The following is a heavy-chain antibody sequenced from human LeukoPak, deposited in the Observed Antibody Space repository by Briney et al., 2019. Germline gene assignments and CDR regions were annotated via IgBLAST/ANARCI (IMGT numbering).Heavy chain of an antibody. V-gene: IGHV3-21*01. J-gene: IGHJ4*02. Sequence: GGSLRLSCAASGFTLNTYTMNWVRQAPGKGLEWVSSISSSNSYIYYADSVKGRFTISRDDAKNSLSLQMNSLRVEDTAVYYCARCTTGRTFGSLREIKRSREIDYWGQGTLVTVSS. CDR1: GFTLNTYT. CDR3: ARCTTGRTFGSLREIKRSREIDY. D-gene: IGHD1-1*01. CDR2: ISSSNSYI.